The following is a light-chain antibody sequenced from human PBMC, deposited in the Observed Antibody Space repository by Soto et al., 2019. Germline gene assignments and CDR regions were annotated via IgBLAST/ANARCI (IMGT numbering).Light chain of an antibody. CDR3: QQSYSIFT. CDR2: AAS. J-gene: IGKJ4*01. V-gene: IGKV1-39*01. Sequence: DIQITQSPSSLSASVGDRVTITCRTSQSINTYLNWFQQKPGEAPKLLIFAASSLQSGVPSRFSGSGSGTDFTLTISSLQPEDFAIYYCQQSYSIFTFGGGTKVDI. CDR1: QSINTY.